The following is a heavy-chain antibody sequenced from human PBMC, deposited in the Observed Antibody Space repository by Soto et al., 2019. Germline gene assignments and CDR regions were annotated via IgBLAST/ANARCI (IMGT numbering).Heavy chain of an antibody. V-gene: IGHV4-39*01. J-gene: IGHJ4*02. D-gene: IGHD6-6*01. CDR1: GGSISSSSYY. CDR3: ARQGGYEAARTKKVGY. Sequence: NPSETLSLTCTVSGGSISSSSYYWGWIRQPPGKGLEWIGSIYYSGSTYYNPSLKSRVTISVDTSKNQFSLKLSSVTAADTAVYYCARQGGYEAARTKKVGYWGQGTLVTVSS. CDR2: IYYSGST.